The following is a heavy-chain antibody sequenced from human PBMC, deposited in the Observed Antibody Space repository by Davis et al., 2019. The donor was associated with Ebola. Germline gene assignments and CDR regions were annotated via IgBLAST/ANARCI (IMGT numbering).Heavy chain of an antibody. J-gene: IGHJ4*02. Sequence: AASVKVSCKVSGYTLSELSIHWVRQVPGKGLEWMGRFDVEEGETTYAQNFQGRVTITEDRSADTVFMELSNLGSEDTALYYCTTCSWNLALFVDWGQGTPVTVSS. D-gene: IGHD1-1*01. CDR2: FDVEEGET. CDR3: TTCSWNLALFVD. CDR1: GYTLSELS. V-gene: IGHV1-24*01.